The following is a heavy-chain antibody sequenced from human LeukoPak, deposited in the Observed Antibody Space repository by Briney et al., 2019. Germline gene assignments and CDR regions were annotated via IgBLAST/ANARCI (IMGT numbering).Heavy chain of an antibody. D-gene: IGHD3-22*01. J-gene: IGHJ4*02. CDR3: ASDRSGFHPYY. Sequence: GSLRLSCTVSGGSISSFHWNWIRQPPGKGLEWIAYISSSGSANYNPSLKSRVSISVDTSKNQFSLTLSSVTAADAAVYYCASDRSGFHPYYWGQGTLVTVSS. V-gene: IGHV4-59*08. CDR1: GGSISSFH. CDR2: ISSSGSA.